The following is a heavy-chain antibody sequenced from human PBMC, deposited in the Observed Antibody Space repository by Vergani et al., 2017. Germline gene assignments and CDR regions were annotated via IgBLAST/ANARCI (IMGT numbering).Heavy chain of an antibody. Sequence: EVQLLQSGGGVIQPGGSVRLSCAASGFTFSACPMTWVRQAPGKGLEWVSAISARYPSTYYADSVKGRFTISRDNSKNMVYLQMNSLRAEDTAVYYCARLSYDTSPYLQGLYDCRGQGTRVSVSS. CDR1: GFTFSACP. CDR2: ISARYPST. V-gene: IGHV3-23*01. CDR3: ARLSYDTSPYLQGLYDC. J-gene: IGHJ4*01. D-gene: IGHD3-22*01.